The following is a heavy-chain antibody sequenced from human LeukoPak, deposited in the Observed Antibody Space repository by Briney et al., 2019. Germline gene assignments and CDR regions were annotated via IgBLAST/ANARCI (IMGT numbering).Heavy chain of an antibody. CDR2: IYYSGST. CDR1: GGSVSSGSYY. J-gene: IGHJ6*02. CDR3: ARARYILTGSDYYYYYGMDV. D-gene: IGHD3-9*01. V-gene: IGHV4-61*01. Sequence: SETLSLTCTVSGGSVSSGSYYWIWIRQPPGKGLEWIEYIYYSGSTNYNPSLKSRVTISVDTSKNQFSLKLSSVTAADTAVYYCARARYILTGSDYYYYYGMDVWGQGTTVTVSS.